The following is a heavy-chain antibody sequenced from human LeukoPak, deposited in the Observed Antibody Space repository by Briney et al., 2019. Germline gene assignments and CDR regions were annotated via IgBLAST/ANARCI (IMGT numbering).Heavy chain of an antibody. CDR1: GGSITNYA. CDR3: ARVPGYSLDY. Sequence: ASVKVSCKFSGGSITNYAISWVRQAPGQGLDWMGRITPLLDSTNYAQKLQGRVTMTTDTSTSTAYMELRSLRSDDTAVYYCARVPGYSLDYWGQGTLVTVSS. J-gene: IGHJ4*02. V-gene: IGHV1-18*01. CDR2: ITPLLDST. D-gene: IGHD1-1*01.